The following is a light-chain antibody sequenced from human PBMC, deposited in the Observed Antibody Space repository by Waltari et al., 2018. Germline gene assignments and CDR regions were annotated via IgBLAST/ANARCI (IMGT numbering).Light chain of an antibody. CDR1: SGSIASNY. Sequence: NFMLTQPHSVSESPGKTVTISCTRSSGSIASNYVQWFQQRPGSAPPTVIYEDYQRPSGVPDRFSGSIDSSSNSASLTISGLKTEDEADYYCQSYDGINWMFGGGTKLTVL. V-gene: IGLV6-57*03. CDR2: EDY. CDR3: QSYDGINWM. J-gene: IGLJ3*02.